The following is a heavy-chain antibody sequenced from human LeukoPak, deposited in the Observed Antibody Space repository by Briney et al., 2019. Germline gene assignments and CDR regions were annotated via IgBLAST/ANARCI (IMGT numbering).Heavy chain of an antibody. J-gene: IGHJ4*02. CDR3: ATLGSGSYYRAY. D-gene: IGHD1-26*01. CDR1: GYTFTDYY. V-gene: IGHV1-69-2*01. Sequence: VKISCKVSGYTFTDYYMHWVQQAPRKGLECMGFVDPEDGETRDAEKFQGRVTITADTSTDTAYMELSSLRSEDTAVYYCATLGSGSYYRAYWGQGTLVTVSS. CDR2: VDPEDGET.